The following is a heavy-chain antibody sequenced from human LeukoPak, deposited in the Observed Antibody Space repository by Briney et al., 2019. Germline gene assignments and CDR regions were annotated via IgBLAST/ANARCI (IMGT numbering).Heavy chain of an antibody. CDR3: ANKWGSAFDY. Sequence: PGGSLRLSCAASGFSFNNYAMSWFRQAPGKGLEWVSEISGSGGNTDYAGSVKGRFTISRNNSRDTLYLQMNSLRADDTAIYYCANKWGSAFDYWGQGTLVTVSS. CDR2: ISGSGGNT. CDR1: GFSFNNYA. J-gene: IGHJ4*02. V-gene: IGHV3-23*01. D-gene: IGHD7-27*01.